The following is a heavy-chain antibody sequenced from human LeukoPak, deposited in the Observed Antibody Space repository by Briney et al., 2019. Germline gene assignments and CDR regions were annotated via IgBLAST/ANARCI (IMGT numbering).Heavy chain of an antibody. CDR1: GYSFTSYW. Sequence: GESLKIYCKGSGYSFTSYWIGWVRQMPGKGLEWMGIIYPGDSDTRYSPSFQGQVTISADKSISTAYLQWSSLKASDTAMYYCARRGVYCRSTSCYYFNYWGQGTLVTVSS. J-gene: IGHJ4*02. CDR2: IYPGDSDT. V-gene: IGHV5-51*01. CDR3: ARRGVYCRSTSCYYFNY. D-gene: IGHD2-2*01.